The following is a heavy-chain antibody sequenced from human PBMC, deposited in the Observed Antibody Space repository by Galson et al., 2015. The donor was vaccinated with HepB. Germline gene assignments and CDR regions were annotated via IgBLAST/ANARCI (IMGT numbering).Heavy chain of an antibody. CDR1: GFTFSSYA. D-gene: IGHD3-22*01. V-gene: IGHV3-23*01. CDR3: AKDPKRGYYDSSGPRGYFDY. J-gene: IGHJ4*02. Sequence: LRLSCAASGFTFSSYAMSWVRQAPGKGLEWVSAISGSGGSTYYADSVKGRFTISRDNSKNTLYLQMNSLRAEDTAVYYCAKDPKRGYYDSSGPRGYFDYWGQGTLVTVSS. CDR2: ISGSGGST.